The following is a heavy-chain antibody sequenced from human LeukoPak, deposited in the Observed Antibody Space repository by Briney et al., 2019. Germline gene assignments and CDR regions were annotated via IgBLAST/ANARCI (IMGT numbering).Heavy chain of an antibody. CDR2: IYHSGST. D-gene: IGHD2-8*01. CDR1: GGSISSSNW. Sequence: PSETLSLTCAVSGGSISSSNWWSWVRQPPGKGLEWIGEIYHSGSTNYNPSLKSRVTISVDKSKNQFSLKLSSVTAADTAVYYCARHGVMVYAIGAFDIWGQGTMVTVSS. V-gene: IGHV4-4*02. CDR3: ARHGVMVYAIGAFDI. J-gene: IGHJ3*02.